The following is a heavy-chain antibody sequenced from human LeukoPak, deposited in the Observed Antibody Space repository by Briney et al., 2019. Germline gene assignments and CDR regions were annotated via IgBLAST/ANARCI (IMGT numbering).Heavy chain of an antibody. J-gene: IGHJ4*02. CDR3: ARDPGYSSFDY. Sequence: GGSLRLSCAASGFTFSSYAMSWVRQAPGKGLEFVANIKEDGSVRNYVDSVQGRFTISRDNAKNSLYLHMNSLRAEDTAVYYCARDPGYSSFDYWGQGALVTVSS. CDR1: GFTFSSYA. CDR2: IKEDGSVR. D-gene: IGHD6-13*01. V-gene: IGHV3-7*01.